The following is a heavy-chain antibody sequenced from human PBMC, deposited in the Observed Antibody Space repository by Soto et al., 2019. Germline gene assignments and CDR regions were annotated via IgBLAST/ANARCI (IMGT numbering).Heavy chain of an antibody. CDR1: GFSLSTSGVG. Sequence: SGPTLVNPTQTLTLTCTFSGFSLSTSGVGVGWIRQPPGKALEWLALIYWDDDKRYSPSLKSRLTITKDTSKNQVVLTMTNMDPVDTATYYCAHEGTVPRNYYYYYYMDVWGKGTTVTVSS. CDR3: AHEGTVPRNYYYYYYMDV. V-gene: IGHV2-5*02. CDR2: IYWDDDK. J-gene: IGHJ6*03. D-gene: IGHD4-17*01.